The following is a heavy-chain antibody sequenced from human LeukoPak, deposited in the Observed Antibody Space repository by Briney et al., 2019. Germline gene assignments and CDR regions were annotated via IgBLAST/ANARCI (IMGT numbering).Heavy chain of an antibody. V-gene: IGHV1-2*02. CDR2: INPNSGGT. J-gene: IGHJ5*02. CDR3: ARDYYGGNSGGWFDP. Sequence: ASVKVSCKASGYTFTGYYMHWVRQAPGQGLEWMGWINPNSGGTNYAQKFQGRVTMTRDTSISTAYMELSRLRSDDTAVYYCARDYYGGNSGGWFDPWGQGTLSPSPQ. CDR1: GYTFTGYY. D-gene: IGHD4-23*01.